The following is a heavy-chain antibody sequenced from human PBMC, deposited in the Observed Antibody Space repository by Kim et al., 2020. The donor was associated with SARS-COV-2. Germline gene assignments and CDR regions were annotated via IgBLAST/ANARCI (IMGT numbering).Heavy chain of an antibody. V-gene: IGHV3-23*01. J-gene: IGHJ4*02. D-gene: IGHD3-22*01. Sequence: YADSVRGRFTVSRDNAKNMLYLQRDNLRVEDTALYYCAKDHESSGWPTFDYWGRGTQVTVSS. CDR3: AKDHESSGWPTFDY.